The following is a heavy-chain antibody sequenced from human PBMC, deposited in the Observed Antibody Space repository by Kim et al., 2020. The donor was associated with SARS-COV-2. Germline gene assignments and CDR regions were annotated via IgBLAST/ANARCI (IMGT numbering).Heavy chain of an antibody. CDR1: GLTFSRYA. CDR2: ISGSGGRT. J-gene: IGHJ4*02. CDR3: AKDLGSDYGDQFDY. D-gene: IGHD4-17*01. V-gene: IGHV3-23*01. Sequence: GGSLRLSCAASGLTFSRYAMTWVRQAPGKGLEWVSAISGSGGRTYYADSVKGRFTISRDQSKNTVSLQLNSLRAEDTALYYCAKDLGSDYGDQFDYWGQGTLVTVSS.